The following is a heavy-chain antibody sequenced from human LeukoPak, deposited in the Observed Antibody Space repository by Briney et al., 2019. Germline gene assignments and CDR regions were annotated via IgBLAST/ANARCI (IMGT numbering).Heavy chain of an antibody. Sequence: SETLSLTCAVYGGSFSGYYWSWIRQPPVKGLEWIGEINHSGSTNYNPSLKSRVTISVDTSKNQFSLKLSSVAAADTAVYYCARGSSWPNYYGMDVWGQGTTVTVSS. CDR1: GGSFSGYY. CDR2: INHSGST. J-gene: IGHJ6*02. V-gene: IGHV4-34*01. D-gene: IGHD6-13*01. CDR3: ARGSSWPNYYGMDV.